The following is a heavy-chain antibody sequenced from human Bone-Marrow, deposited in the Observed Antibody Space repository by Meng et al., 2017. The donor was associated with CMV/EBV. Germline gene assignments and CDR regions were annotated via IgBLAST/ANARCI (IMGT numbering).Heavy chain of an antibody. CDR1: GFIFSSHP. CDR3: ARMGQQLVLGWFDP. Sequence: GESLKISCAASGFIFSSHPLHWVRQAPGKGLECIAAISGNGVSTYYAASVQGRFTISRDNSKNTLYLQMNNLRTEDTAVYYCARMGQQLVLGWFDPWGQGTLVTVSS. CDR2: ISGNGVST. D-gene: IGHD6-13*01. V-gene: IGHV3-64*02. J-gene: IGHJ5*02.